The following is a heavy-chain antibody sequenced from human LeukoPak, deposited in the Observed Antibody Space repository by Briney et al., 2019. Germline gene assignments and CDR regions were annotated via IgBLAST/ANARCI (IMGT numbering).Heavy chain of an antibody. V-gene: IGHV3-53*05. CDR3: ARRYSSGWYFDY. Sequence: PGGSLRLSCAASGFIVSSDYMSWVRQAPGKGLEWVSVIYRGGSTYYADSVKGRFTISRDNSKNTLYLQMGSLRAEDMAVYYCARRYSSGWYFDYWGQGTLVTVSS. CDR1: GFIVSSDY. D-gene: IGHD6-19*01. CDR2: IYRGGST. J-gene: IGHJ4*02.